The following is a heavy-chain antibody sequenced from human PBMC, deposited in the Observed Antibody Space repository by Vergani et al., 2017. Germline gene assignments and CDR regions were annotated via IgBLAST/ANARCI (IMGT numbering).Heavy chain of an antibody. V-gene: IGHV4-59*08. J-gene: IGHJ3*02. CDR2: IYYSWST. CDR3: ARGNPYVDFDI. D-gene: IGHD3-16*01. CDR1: GGSISSYY. Sequence: QVQLQESGPGLVKPSETLSLTCTVSGGSISSYYWSWIRQPPGKGLEWIGYIYYSWSTNYNPSLKSRATISVDTSRNQISLKLTSVTATDTASYFCARGNPYVDFDIWGQGTMITVSS.